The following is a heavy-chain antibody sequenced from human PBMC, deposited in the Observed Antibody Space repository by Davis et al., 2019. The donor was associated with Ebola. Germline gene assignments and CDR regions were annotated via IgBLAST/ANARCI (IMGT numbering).Heavy chain of an antibody. J-gene: IGHJ4*02. V-gene: IGHV5-51*01. CDR3: ARENRTMVQGGRRSGFDY. CDR2: ILPGDSDT. D-gene: IGHD3-10*01. Sequence: GESLKISCKASGYSFTSYWIRWVRQPPGQGLAWMGAILPGDSDTRYSPSFQGQVTISADKSITTAYLHWNSLKASDTAVYYCARENRTMVQGGRRSGFDYWGQGTLVTVSS. CDR1: GYSFTSYW.